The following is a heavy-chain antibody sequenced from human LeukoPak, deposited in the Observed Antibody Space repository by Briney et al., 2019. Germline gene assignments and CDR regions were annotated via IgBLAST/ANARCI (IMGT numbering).Heavy chain of an antibody. D-gene: IGHD2-2*01. CDR2: ISHDGRTK. CDR1: GFNFDNFA. V-gene: IGHV3-30-3*02. J-gene: IGHJ4*02. Sequence: GGSLRLSCVVSGFNFDNFAMHWVRQPLGKGLEWVAAISHDGRTKYYADSVKGRFTISRDNSKNTLSLQMNSLGAEDTAVYYCAKSGSTSWFLDYWGQGTLVTVSS. CDR3: AKSGSTSWFLDY.